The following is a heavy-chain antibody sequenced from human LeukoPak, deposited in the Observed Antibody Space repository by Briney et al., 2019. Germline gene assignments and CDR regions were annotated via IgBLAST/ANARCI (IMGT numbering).Heavy chain of an antibody. D-gene: IGHD3-22*01. CDR1: GYTLTELS. CDR2: FDPEDGET. V-gene: IGHV1-24*01. Sequence: ASVKVSCKVSGYTLTELSMHWVRQAPGKGLEWMGGFDPEDGETIYAQKFQGRVTMTEDTSTDTAYMELSSLRSEDTAVHYCATSYYYDSSGYYPTFDYWGQGTLVTVSS. J-gene: IGHJ4*02. CDR3: ATSYYYDSSGYYPTFDY.